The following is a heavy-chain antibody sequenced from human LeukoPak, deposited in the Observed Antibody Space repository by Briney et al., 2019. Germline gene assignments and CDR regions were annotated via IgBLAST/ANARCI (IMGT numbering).Heavy chain of an antibody. Sequence: GGSLRLSCAASGFTFSSYAMSWVRQAPGKGLEWVSAISGSGGSTYYADSVKGRFTISRDNSKNTLYLQMNSLRAEGTAVYYCANPSYSSGWYYFDYWGQGTLVTVSS. CDR2: ISGSGGST. V-gene: IGHV3-23*01. J-gene: IGHJ4*02. D-gene: IGHD6-19*01. CDR1: GFTFSSYA. CDR3: ANPSYSSGWYYFDY.